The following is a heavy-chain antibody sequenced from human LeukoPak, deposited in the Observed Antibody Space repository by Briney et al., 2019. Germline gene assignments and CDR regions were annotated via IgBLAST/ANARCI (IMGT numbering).Heavy chain of an antibody. CDR3: ARLEGIVGATIDY. V-gene: IGHV4-39*01. D-gene: IGHD1-26*01. Sequence: SETLSLTCTVSGGSISSSSYYWGWIRQPPGKGLEWIGSIYYSGSTYYNPSLKSRATISVDTSKNQFSLKLSSVTAADTAVYYCARLEGIVGATIDYWGQGTLVTVSS. CDR1: GGSISSSSYY. CDR2: IYYSGST. J-gene: IGHJ4*02.